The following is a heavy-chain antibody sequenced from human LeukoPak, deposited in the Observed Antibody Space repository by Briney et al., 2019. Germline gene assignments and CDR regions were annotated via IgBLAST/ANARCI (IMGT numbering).Heavy chain of an antibody. CDR3: ACLAAPGASFDY. V-gene: IGHV1-2*02. CDR2: IDPNSGAT. J-gene: IGHJ4*02. CDR1: GENFIASH. Sequence: GASVQDFCKTAGENFIASHWNWGRQHTGQELEWMGWIDPNSGATNYAQEFQGRSTMTRDTSISTGNMELSRLKSDDTAVYYCACLAAPGASFDYWGQGTLVTVSS. D-gene: IGHD6-13*01.